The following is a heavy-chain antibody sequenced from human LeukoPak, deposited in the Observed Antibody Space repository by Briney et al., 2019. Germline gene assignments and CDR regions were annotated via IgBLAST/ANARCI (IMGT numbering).Heavy chain of an antibody. J-gene: IGHJ4*02. V-gene: IGHV5-51*01. D-gene: IGHD3-9*01. Sequence: GESLKISCKGSGYRFTSYWIGWVRQMPGKGLEWMGIIYPSDSDTRYSPSFQGQVSISADKSISAAYLQWSSLKASDTAMYYCARLDILTGYYSFDYWGQGTLVTVSS. CDR1: GYRFTSYW. CDR3: ARLDILTGYYSFDY. CDR2: IYPSDSDT.